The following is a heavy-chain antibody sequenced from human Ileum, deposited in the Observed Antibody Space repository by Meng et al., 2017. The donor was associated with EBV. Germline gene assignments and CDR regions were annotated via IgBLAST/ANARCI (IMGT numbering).Heavy chain of an antibody. J-gene: IGHJ4*02. CDR3: AKDEAIGF. V-gene: IGHV3-21*01. CDR1: GFVFSDYT. Sequence: VQLVWSGGGLVNLGGSLSLSCAASGFVFSDYTMNWVRQAPGKGLEWVSSISSRSNYIHYADSVRGRFTISRDNGENALFLQMDSLRDEDTAVYYCAKDEAIGFWGQGTLVTVSS. CDR2: ISSRSNYI.